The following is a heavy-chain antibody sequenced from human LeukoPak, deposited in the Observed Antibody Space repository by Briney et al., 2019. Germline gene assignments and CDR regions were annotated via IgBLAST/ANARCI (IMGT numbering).Heavy chain of an antibody. CDR3: AKDLRVVVVVAAGFDY. V-gene: IGHV3-23*01. D-gene: IGHD2-15*01. Sequence: GGSLRLSCAASGFTFSSYAMSWVRQAPGKGLEWVSAISGSGGSTYYADSVKGRFTISRDNSKNTLYLQMNSLRAEDTAVHYCAKDLRVVVVVAAGFDYWGQGTLVTVSS. CDR1: GFTFSSYA. J-gene: IGHJ4*02. CDR2: ISGSGGST.